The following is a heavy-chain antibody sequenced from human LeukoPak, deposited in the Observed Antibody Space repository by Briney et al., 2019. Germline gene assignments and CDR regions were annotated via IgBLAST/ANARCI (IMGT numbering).Heavy chain of an antibody. J-gene: IGHJ4*02. Sequence: GGSLRLSCAVSGFSVSGYWMTWVRQAPGKGLEWVANIKQDGSEKNYVDSVKGRFTISRDNAENSLFLQMNSLRVENTAVYYCAREWQGGIAAAGTRIEGDYWGQGTLVAVSS. CDR1: GFSVSGYW. V-gene: IGHV3-7*01. CDR2: IKQDGSEK. D-gene: IGHD6-13*01. CDR3: AREWQGGIAAAGTRIEGDY.